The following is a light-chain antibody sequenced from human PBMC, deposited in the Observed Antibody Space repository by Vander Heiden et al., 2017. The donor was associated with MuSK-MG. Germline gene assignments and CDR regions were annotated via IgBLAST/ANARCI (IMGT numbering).Light chain of an antibody. J-gene: IGKJ4*01. Sequence: IQLTPSPSSLSASVGDRVTITCRASQSISSYLDWYQQKPGKAPKLLIYAASSLQSGVPSRFSGSGSGTDFTLTISSLQPEDFATYYCQQSDSTPITFGRGTKVDIK. CDR1: QSISSY. CDR3: QQSDSTPIT. V-gene: IGKV1-39*01. CDR2: AAS.